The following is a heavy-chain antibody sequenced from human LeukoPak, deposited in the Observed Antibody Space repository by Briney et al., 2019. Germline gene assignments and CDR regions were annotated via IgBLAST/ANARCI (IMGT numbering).Heavy chain of an antibody. CDR3: ARVIAYDFWSGYYTGEGAFDI. CDR1: GYTFTSYD. V-gene: IGHV1-8*03. D-gene: IGHD3-3*01. CDR2: MNPNSGNT. Sequence: ASVKVSCKASGYTFTSYDINWVRQATGQGLEWMGWMNPNSGNTGYAQKFQGRVTITRNTSISTAYMELSSLRSEDTAVYYCARVIAYDFWSGYYTGEGAFDIWGQGTMVTVSS. J-gene: IGHJ3*02.